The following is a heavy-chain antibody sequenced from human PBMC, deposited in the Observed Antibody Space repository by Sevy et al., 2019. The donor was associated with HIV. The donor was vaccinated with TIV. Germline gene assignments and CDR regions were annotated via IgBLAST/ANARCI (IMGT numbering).Heavy chain of an antibody. D-gene: IGHD3-10*01. V-gene: IGHV3-66*02. CDR1: GFTVSHNY. CDR2: IYSGGTT. Sequence: GGSLRLSCAASGFTVSHNYMSWVRQAPGKGLEWVSVIYSGGTTHYADSVKGRFTISRDNSKNKVYLQMNSLRAEDTAVYYCAADYASGNAFDYWGQGTLVTVSS. J-gene: IGHJ4*02. CDR3: AADYASGNAFDY.